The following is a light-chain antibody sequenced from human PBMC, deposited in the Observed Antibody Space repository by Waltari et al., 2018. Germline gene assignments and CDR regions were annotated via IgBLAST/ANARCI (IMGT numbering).Light chain of an antibody. J-gene: IGKJ2*01. CDR2: GAS. CDR3: QQYNNWPLT. V-gene: IGKV3-15*01. Sequence: EIVMTQSPATLSVTPGGRATLSGRASQSVRSNLAWYQQKPGQAPRLLIYGASTRATGFPARFSGSGSGTEFTLTISSLQSEDFAVYYCQQYNNWPLTFGQGTRLEIK. CDR1: QSVRSN.